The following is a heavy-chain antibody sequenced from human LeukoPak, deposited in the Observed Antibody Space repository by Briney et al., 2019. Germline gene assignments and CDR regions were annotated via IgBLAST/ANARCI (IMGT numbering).Heavy chain of an antibody. D-gene: IGHD3-22*01. CDR3: AKGGKNYYDSSGIYPPDQNYYYYYGMDV. CDR1: GFTFSSYD. Sequence: GRSLRLSCAASGFTFSSYDMHWVRQAPGKGLEWVAVISYDGSNKYYADSVKGRFTISRDNSKNTLYLQMNSLRAEDTAVYYCAKGGKNYYDSSGIYPPDQNYYYYYGMDVWGQGTTVTVSS. J-gene: IGHJ6*02. CDR2: ISYDGSNK. V-gene: IGHV3-30*18.